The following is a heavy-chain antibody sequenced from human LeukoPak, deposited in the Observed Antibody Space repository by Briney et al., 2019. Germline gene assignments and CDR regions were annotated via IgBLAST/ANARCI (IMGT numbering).Heavy chain of an antibody. J-gene: IGHJ4*02. CDR3: AKVASLCTSTSCVRGGFDY. CDR1: GFTFSTYA. D-gene: IGHD2-2*01. Sequence: GGSLRLSCAASGFTFSTYAMNWVRQAPGKGLEWVSALSGSGGNTYYADSVKGRFTISRDNSKYTLYLQMNSLRAEDTAKYYCAKVASLCTSTSCVRGGFDYWGQGTLVTVSS. V-gene: IGHV3-23*01. CDR2: LSGSGGNT.